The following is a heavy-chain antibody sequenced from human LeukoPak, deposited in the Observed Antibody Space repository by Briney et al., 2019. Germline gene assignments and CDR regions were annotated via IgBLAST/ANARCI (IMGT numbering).Heavy chain of an antibody. J-gene: IGHJ4*02. CDR2: FYDTRSP. CDR3: ARGRGSLTY. D-gene: IGHD3-10*01. Sequence: PSETLSLTCTVSCGSISLYYWSWIRQPPGKGLEWIGYFYDTRSPKYNPSLERRVTISVDMSRNQFSLNLTSVTAADTAVYYCARGRGSLTYWGQGTLATVSS. V-gene: IGHV4-59*01. CDR1: CGSISLYY.